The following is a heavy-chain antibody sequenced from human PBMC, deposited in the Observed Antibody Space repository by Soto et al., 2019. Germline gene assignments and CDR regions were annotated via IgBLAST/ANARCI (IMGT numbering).Heavy chain of an antibody. D-gene: IGHD3-16*01. J-gene: IGHJ6*03. CDR3: VKFRGRAYHYYYMDV. CDR2: YGGSGGST. V-gene: IGHV3-23*01. Sequence: DVQLLESGGGLVQRGGSLRLSCAASGFTFSTYGMPWVRQAPGKGLEWVSYGGSGGSTYYADSVKGRFTISRDNSTNTLYLQMNSLCAEETAVYYCVKFRGRAYHYYYMDVWGNGTTVTVSS. CDR1: GFTFSTYG.